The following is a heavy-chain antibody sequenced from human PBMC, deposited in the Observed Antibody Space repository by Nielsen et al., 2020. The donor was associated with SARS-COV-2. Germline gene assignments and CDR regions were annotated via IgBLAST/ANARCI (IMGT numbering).Heavy chain of an antibody. CDR2: IYDSGST. J-gene: IGHJ5*02. D-gene: IGHD1-26*01. V-gene: IGHV4-30-2*01. Sequence: SETLSLTCAVSGGSISSGGYSWSWIRQPPGEGLEWIGYIYDSGSTYYNPSLKSRVTISVDTSKNQFALKLNSVTAADTAVYYCASGVLRGATVVGWFDPWGQGTLVTVSS. CDR3: ASGVLRGATVVGWFDP. CDR1: GGSISSGGYS.